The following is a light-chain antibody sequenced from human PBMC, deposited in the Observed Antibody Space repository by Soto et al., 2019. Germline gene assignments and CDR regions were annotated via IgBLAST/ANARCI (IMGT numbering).Light chain of an antibody. V-gene: IGKV1-39*01. CDR2: AAS. CDR3: QQSFTAPPYT. Sequence: DIQMTQSPSSLSASVGDRVIITCRTSQSVNIYLNWYQQKPGKVPELLISAASNLRSGVPSRFSGSGSGTNFSLAINALQPEDFATYYCQQSFTAPPYTFGQGPRLQIK. CDR1: QSVNIY. J-gene: IGKJ2*01.